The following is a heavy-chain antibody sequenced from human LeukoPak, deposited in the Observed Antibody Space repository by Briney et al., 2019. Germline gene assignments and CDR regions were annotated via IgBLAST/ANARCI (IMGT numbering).Heavy chain of an antibody. J-gene: IGHJ5*02. CDR2: DYYSGST. Sequence: SETLSLTCTVSGGSISGGSYYWGWVRQPPGKGLEWIGSDYYSGSTYYNPSLKSRVTISVDTSKNQFSLKLSSVTAADTAVYYCAREHSRGDYYDSSGYYSKAKKTEDWFDPWGQGTLVTVSS. CDR3: AREHSRGDYYDSSGYYSKAKKTEDWFDP. V-gene: IGHV4-39*07. D-gene: IGHD3-22*01. CDR1: GGSISGGSYY.